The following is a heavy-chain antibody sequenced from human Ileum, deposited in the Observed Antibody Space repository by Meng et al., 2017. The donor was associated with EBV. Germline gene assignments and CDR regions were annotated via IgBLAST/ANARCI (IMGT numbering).Heavy chain of an antibody. V-gene: IGHV4-4*02. D-gene: IGHD3-22*01. Sequence: QGQLQGSGPGLVKPSATLSLTCAVSGGSISRSDWWSWVRQPPGKGLEWIGETSHSGSTNYSPSLKSRVTISLDKSKNQLSLKLNSVTAADTAVYYCASSDYYRSDYWGQGTLVTVSS. CDR2: TSHSGST. J-gene: IGHJ4*02. CDR3: ASSDYYRSDY. CDR1: GGSISRSDW.